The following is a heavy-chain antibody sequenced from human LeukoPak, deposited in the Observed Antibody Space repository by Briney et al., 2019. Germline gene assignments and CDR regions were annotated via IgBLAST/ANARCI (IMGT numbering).Heavy chain of an antibody. D-gene: IGHD4-17*01. CDR2: IYYSGST. CDR1: GGSISSYY. CDR3: ARGFAYGDTGSFDY. V-gene: IGHV4-59*01. J-gene: IGHJ4*02. Sequence: SETPSLTCTTPGGSISSYYWGWIRQPPGKGPEWIGYIYYSGSTTYNPSLKSRVTISVDTSKNQFSLKLNSVTAADTAMYYCARGFAYGDTGSFDYWGQGTLVTVSS.